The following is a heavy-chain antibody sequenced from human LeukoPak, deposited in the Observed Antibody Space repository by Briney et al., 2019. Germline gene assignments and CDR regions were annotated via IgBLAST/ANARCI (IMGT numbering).Heavy chain of an antibody. CDR1: GFSISSYA. CDR2: ISYEGSNK. Sequence: GGSLRLSCAASGFSISSYAMHWVRQAPGKGLEWVAVISYEGSNKYYADSVKGRFTISRDNSENTLYLQMNSLRGEDTAVYYCARGRSYYYYGMDVWGQGTTVTVSS. CDR3: ARGRSYYYYGMDV. V-gene: IGHV3-30-3*01. J-gene: IGHJ6*02.